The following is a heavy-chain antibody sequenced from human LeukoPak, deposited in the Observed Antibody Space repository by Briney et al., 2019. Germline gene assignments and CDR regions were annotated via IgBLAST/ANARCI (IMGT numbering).Heavy chain of an antibody. CDR2: IYYSGST. D-gene: IGHD1-26*01. V-gene: IGHV4-59*01. Sequence: SETLSLTCTVSGVSISSYYWSWIRQPPGKGLEWIGYIYYSGSTNYNPSLKSRVTISVDTSKNQFSLKLSSVTAADTAVYYCARVGSYSDWFDPWGQGTLVTVSS. CDR3: ARVGSYSDWFDP. J-gene: IGHJ5*02. CDR1: GVSISSYY.